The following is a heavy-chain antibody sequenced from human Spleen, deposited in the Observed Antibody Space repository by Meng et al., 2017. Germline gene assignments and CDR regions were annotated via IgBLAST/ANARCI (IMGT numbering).Heavy chain of an antibody. Sequence: GQLPESGPGLVKPSETLSLTCVVSGGSFSDYYWSWIRQPPGKGLEWIGEINHSGSTNYNPSLESRATISVDTSQNNLSLKLSSVTAADSAVYYCARGPTTMAHDFDYWGQGTLVTVSS. D-gene: IGHD4-11*01. CDR1: GGSFSDYY. CDR2: INHSGST. J-gene: IGHJ4*02. CDR3: ARGPTTMAHDFDY. V-gene: IGHV4-34*01.